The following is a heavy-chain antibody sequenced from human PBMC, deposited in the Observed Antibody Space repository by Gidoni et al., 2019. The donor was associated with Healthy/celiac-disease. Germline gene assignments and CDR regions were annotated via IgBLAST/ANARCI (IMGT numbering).Heavy chain of an antibody. J-gene: IGHJ3*02. D-gene: IGHD1-1*01. CDR1: GGSISSYY. CDR3: ARGIRARTGAFDI. V-gene: IGHV4-59*01. Sequence: QVQLQESGPGLVKPSETLSLTCTVSGGSISSYYWSWIRQPPGKGLEWIGYIYYSGSTNYNPSLKSRVTISVDTSKNQFSLKLSSVTAADTAVYYCARGIRARTGAFDIWGQGTMVTVSS. CDR2: IYYSGST.